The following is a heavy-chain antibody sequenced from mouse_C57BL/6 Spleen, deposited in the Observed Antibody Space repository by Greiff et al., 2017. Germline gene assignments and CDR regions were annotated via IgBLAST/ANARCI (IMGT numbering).Heavy chain of an antibody. CDR3: AREAYDYDEAWFAY. CDR2: IYPGDGDT. CDR1: GYAFSSSW. J-gene: IGHJ3*01. Sequence: LQESGPELVKPGASVKISCKASGYAFSSSWMNWVKQRPGKGLEWIGRIYPGDGDTNYNGKFKGKATLTADKSSSTAYMQLSSLTSEDSAVYFCAREAYDYDEAWFAYWGQGTLVTVSA. D-gene: IGHD2-4*01. V-gene: IGHV1-82*01.